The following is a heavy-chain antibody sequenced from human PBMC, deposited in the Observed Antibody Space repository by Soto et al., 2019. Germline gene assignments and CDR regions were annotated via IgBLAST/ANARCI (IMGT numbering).Heavy chain of an antibody. J-gene: IGHJ4*02. CDR2: INPNSGGT. Sequence: QVQLVQSGAEVKKPGASVKVSCKASGYTFTGYYMHWVRQAPGQGLEWMGWINPNSGGTNYAQKFQGWVTMTRDTSISTAYMELSRLRSDDTAVYYCARSPRSDAMTYWFDYWGQGTLVTVSS. D-gene: IGHD2-2*01. V-gene: IGHV1-2*04. CDR1: GYTFTGYY. CDR3: ARSPRSDAMTYWFDY.